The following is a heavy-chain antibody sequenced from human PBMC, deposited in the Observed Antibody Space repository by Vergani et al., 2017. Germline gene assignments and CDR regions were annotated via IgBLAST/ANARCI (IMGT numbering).Heavy chain of an antibody. CDR1: GYTFTSYD. CDR2: MNPNSGNT. D-gene: IGHD3-3*01. Sequence: QVQLVQSGAEVKKPGASVKVSCKASGYTFTSYDINWVRQATGQGLEWMGWMNPNSGNTGYAQKFQGRATMTRNTSISTAYMELSSLRSEDTAVYYCARGYYDFWSGSRTPNWFDPWGQGTLVTVSS. CDR3: ARGYYDFWSGSRTPNWFDP. J-gene: IGHJ5*02. V-gene: IGHV1-8*01.